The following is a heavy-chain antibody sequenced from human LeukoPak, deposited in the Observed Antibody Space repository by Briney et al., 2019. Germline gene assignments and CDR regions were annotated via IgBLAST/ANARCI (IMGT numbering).Heavy chain of an antibody. CDR2: ISYSGANS. V-gene: IGHV3-23*01. CDR1: GFTFSGSA. Sequence: PGGSLRLSCAASGFTFSGSAMSWVRQAPGEGLEWVSLISYSGANSYYTDSVRGRFTISRDNSKNTLYLQVNSLRAEDTAMYYCARNILFAFDIWGQGTMVTVSS. J-gene: IGHJ3*02. CDR3: ARNILFAFDI.